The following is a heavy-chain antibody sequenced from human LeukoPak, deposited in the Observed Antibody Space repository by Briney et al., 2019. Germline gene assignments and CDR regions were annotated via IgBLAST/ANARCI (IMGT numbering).Heavy chain of an antibody. CDR2: IYSSGNT. D-gene: IGHD4-23*01. CDR1: GASITNSY. CDR3: ANSYDGKIVPFDN. J-gene: IGHJ4*02. V-gene: IGHV4-4*09. Sequence: SETLSLTCTVFGASITNSYWNWVRQPPGKGLEWIGYIYSSGNTNYNPSLKSRVTISLDVSKNQFSLKLTSVTAADTAVYYCANSYDGKIVPFDNWGQGALVAVSS.